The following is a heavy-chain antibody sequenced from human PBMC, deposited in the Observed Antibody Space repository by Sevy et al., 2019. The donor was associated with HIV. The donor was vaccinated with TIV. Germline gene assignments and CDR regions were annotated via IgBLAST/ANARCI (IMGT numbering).Heavy chain of an antibody. V-gene: IGHV1-18*01. J-gene: IGHJ6*02. CDR2: ISAYNGNT. CDR1: GYTFTSYG. Sequence: ASVKVSCKASGYTFTSYGISWVRQAPGQGLEWMGWISAYNGNTNYAQKLQGRVTITTDTSTSTAYRERRSLRSDDTAVYYCARDCSSTSCPYYYYGMDVWGQGTTVTVSS. CDR3: ARDCSSTSCPYYYYGMDV. D-gene: IGHD2-2*01.